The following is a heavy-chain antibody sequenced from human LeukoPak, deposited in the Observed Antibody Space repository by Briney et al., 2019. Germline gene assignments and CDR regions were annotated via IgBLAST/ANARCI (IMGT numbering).Heavy chain of an antibody. CDR1: GFTFSNAW. Sequence: GGSLRLSCAASGFTFSNAWMSWVRQAPGKGLEWVGRIKRKTDGGATDYAAPVKGRFIISRDDSKNTLYLQMNSLKTEDTAVYYCSTNRRAVPGTSNFDYWGQGTLVTVSS. CDR2: IKRKTDGGAT. J-gene: IGHJ4*02. D-gene: IGHD6-19*01. V-gene: IGHV3-15*01. CDR3: STNRRAVPGTSNFDY.